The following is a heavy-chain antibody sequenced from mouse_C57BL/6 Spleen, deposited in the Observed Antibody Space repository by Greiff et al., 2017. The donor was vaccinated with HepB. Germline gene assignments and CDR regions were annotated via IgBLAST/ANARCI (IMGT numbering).Heavy chain of an antibody. J-gene: IGHJ4*01. CDR1: GYTFTSYW. CDR2: IYPSDSET. D-gene: IGHD1-1*01. V-gene: IGHV1-61*01. CDR3: ARFYGSSYAMDY. Sequence: QVQLQQPGAELVRPGSSVKLSCKASGYTFTSYWMDWVKQRPGQGLEWIGNIYPSDSETHYNQKFKDKATLTVDNSSSTAYMPLSSLTSEDSAVYYCARFYGSSYAMDYWGQGTSVTVSS.